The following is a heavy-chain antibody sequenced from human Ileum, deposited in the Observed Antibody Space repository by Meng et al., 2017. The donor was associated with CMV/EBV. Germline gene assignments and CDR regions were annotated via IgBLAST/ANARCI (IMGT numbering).Heavy chain of an antibody. D-gene: IGHD3-22*01. V-gene: IGHV4-39*07. CDR1: GDSSSSGDYC. CDR2: ITYSGTT. Sequence: LQLQGSGPGLVKPSETLSLTCTVSGDSSSSGDYCWGWIRQPPKGLEWVASITYSGTTYYNPSLKSRVTMSVDTSKNQFSLKLNSVTAADTAVYYCVRASITMIDYWGQGTLVTVSS. CDR3: VRASITMIDY. J-gene: IGHJ4*02.